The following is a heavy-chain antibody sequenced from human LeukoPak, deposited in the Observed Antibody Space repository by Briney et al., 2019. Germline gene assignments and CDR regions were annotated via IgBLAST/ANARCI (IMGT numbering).Heavy chain of an antibody. V-gene: IGHV1-69*13. CDR1: GGTFSSYA. Sequence: ASVKVSCKASGGTFSSYAISWVRQAPGQGLEWMGGIIPIFGTANYAQKFQGRVTITADESTSTAYMELSSLRSEDTAVYYCARDGGRITVIDYYYYYGMDVWGQGTTVTVSS. J-gene: IGHJ6*02. D-gene: IGHD3-22*01. CDR3: ARDGGRITVIDYYYYYGMDV. CDR2: IIPIFGTA.